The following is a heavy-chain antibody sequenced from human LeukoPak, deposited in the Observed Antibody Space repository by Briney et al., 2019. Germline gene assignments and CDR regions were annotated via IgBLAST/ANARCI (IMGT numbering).Heavy chain of an antibody. Sequence: SETLSLTCAVYGGSFSGYYWSWIRQPPGKGLEWIGEINHSGSTNYNPSLKSRVTISVDTSKNQFSLKLSSVTAADTAVYYCARGTRGAYGPGSYNWFDPWGQGTLVTVSS. V-gene: IGHV4-34*01. CDR1: GGSFSGYY. CDR2: INHSGST. D-gene: IGHD3-10*01. J-gene: IGHJ5*02. CDR3: ARGTRGAYGPGSYNWFDP.